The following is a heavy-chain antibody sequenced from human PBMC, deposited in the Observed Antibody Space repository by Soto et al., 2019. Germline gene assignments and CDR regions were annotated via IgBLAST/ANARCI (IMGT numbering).Heavy chain of an antibody. CDR3: ARDLAAAGPLYYYYGMDV. CDR1: GYTFTSYG. CDR2: ISAYNGNT. V-gene: IGHV1-18*01. Sequence: ASVKVSCKASGYTFTSYGISWVRQAPGQGLEWMGWISAYNGNTNYAQKLQGRVTITADESTSTAYMELSSLRSEDTAVYYCARDLAAAGPLYYYYGMDVWGQGTTVTSP. D-gene: IGHD6-13*01. J-gene: IGHJ6*02.